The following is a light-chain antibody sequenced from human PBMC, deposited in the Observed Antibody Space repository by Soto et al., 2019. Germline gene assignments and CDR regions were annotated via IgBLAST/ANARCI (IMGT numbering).Light chain of an antibody. CDR3: QQYNSYPWT. CDR2: DAP. J-gene: IGKJ1*01. V-gene: IGKV1-5*01. Sequence: DIQMTQSPSTLSASVGDRVTITSRPSQCISSWLAWYQQKPGKAPKLLIYDAPSLESGVPSRFSGSGSVTEFSLTINSLQPDDFATYYCQQYNSYPWTFGQGTKVDIK. CDR1: QCISSW.